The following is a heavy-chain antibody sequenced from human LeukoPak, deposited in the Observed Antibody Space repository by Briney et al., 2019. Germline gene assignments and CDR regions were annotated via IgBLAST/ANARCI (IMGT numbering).Heavy chain of an antibody. D-gene: IGHD1-1*01. Sequence: GGSLRLSCAASGFTFSSFDMHWVRQPTGQGLEWVSTIGTASDTYYPGSVEGRFTLSRNNAKNSSYLQMNSLTAGDTAVYYCARGPPRGKYYYMDVWGKGTTVTVSS. CDR1: GFTFSSFD. V-gene: IGHV3-13*01. CDR3: ARGPPRGKYYYMDV. CDR2: IGTASDT. J-gene: IGHJ6*03.